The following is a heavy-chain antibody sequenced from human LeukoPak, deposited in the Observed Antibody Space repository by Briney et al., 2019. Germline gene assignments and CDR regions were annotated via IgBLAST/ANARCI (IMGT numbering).Heavy chain of an antibody. V-gene: IGHV3-43*01. CDR2: ISWEGGST. D-gene: IGHD5-18*01. CDR3: AREDTSVGSIY. Sequence: GGSLRLSCAASGFTFDDYTMHWVRQSRGKGLEWVSLISWEGGSTLYADSLKGRFTISRDNAKNSLYLQMNSLRAEDTAVYYCAREDTSVGSIYWGQGTLVTVSS. J-gene: IGHJ4*02. CDR1: GFTFDDYT.